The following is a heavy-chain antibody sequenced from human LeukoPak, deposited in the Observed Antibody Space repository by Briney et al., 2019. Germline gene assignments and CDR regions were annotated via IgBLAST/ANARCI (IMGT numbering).Heavy chain of an antibody. V-gene: IGHV3-48*03. Sequence: GGSLRLSCAASGFTFSSYAMNWVRQAPGKGLEWVSYISSSGDIIYYADSVKGRFTISRDNARNSLYLQMNSLRAEDTAVYYCARGWFDTWGQGTLVTVSS. CDR1: GFTFSSYA. CDR2: ISSSGDII. CDR3: ARGWFDT. J-gene: IGHJ5*02.